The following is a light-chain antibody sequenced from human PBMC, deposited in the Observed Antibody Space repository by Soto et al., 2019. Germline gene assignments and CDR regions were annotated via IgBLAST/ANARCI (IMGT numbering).Light chain of an antibody. V-gene: IGKV3-11*01. CDR1: QSISSS. Sequence: EIVLTQSPATLSLSPGERATLSCRASQSISSSLAWYQQKPGQAPRLLIYDASTRATGFPARFSCSGSGTDFTLTIGSLEPEDFGVYYCQQRSEWPRTFGQGTKVEI. CDR2: DAS. CDR3: QQRSEWPRT. J-gene: IGKJ1*01.